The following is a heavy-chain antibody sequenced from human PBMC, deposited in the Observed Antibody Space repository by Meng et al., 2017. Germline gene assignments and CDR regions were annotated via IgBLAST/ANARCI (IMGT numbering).Heavy chain of an antibody. CDR2: FDPNHHHT. Sequence: VESGTEATSPGACTKLPCTPSGHTLAAYWIHWLRQAPGQGLEWRGRFDPNHHHTPYAQNFQGRVTMTSDTSISTVYMELNGLRSDDTAVYYCARDEDISAAGKLFGDYWGQGTLVTVSS. D-gene: IGHD6-13*01. CDR1: GHTLAAYW. V-gene: IGHV1-2*06. J-gene: IGHJ4*02. CDR3: ARDEDISAAGKLFGDY.